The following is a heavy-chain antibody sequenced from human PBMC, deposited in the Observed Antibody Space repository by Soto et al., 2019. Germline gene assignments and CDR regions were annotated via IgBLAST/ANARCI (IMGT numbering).Heavy chain of an antibody. Sequence: ASVKVSCKASGYTFTSYGISWVRQAPGQGLEWMGWISAYNGNTNYAQKLQGRVTMTTDTSTSTAYMELRSLRSDDTAVYYCARMFTYYYDSSGEWDYWGQGTLVTVSS. CDR2: ISAYNGNT. D-gene: IGHD3-22*01. V-gene: IGHV1-18*01. CDR3: ARMFTYYYDSSGEWDY. CDR1: GYTFTSYG. J-gene: IGHJ4*02.